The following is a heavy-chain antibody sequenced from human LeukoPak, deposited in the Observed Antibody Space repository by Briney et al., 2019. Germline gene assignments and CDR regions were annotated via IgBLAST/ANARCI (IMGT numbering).Heavy chain of an antibody. CDR3: ARDRRDAWYYFDY. CDR1: GGSNSSYY. V-gene: IGHV4-59*01. D-gene: IGHD2-8*01. Sequence: SETLSLTCTVSGGSNSSYYWSWMRQPPCKGLEWIGCIYYSGSTNYNPSLKSRFAISVDTSKNQFSLKLSSVTAADTAVYYCARDRRDAWYYFDYWGQGTLVTVSS. CDR2: IYYSGST. J-gene: IGHJ4*02.